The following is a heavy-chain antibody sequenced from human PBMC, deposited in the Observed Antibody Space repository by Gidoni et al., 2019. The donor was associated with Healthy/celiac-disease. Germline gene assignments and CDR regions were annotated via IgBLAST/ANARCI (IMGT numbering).Heavy chain of an antibody. CDR1: GGSISSYY. CDR2: IYYSGSS. J-gene: IGHJ6*02. D-gene: IGHD4-17*01. CDR3: ARGPLGTVTTAGHGMDV. Sequence: QVQLQESGPGLVKPSETLSLTCTVSGGSISSYYWSWIRQPPGKGLEWIGYIYYSGSSNYNPSLKSRVTISVDTSKNQFSLKLSSVTAADTAVYYCARGPLGTVTTAGHGMDVWGQGTTVTVSS. V-gene: IGHV4-59*01.